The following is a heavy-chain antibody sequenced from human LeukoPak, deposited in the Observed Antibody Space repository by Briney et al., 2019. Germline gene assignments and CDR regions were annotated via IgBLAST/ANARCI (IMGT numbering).Heavy chain of an antibody. J-gene: IGHJ6*02. Sequence: TGGSLRLSCAASGFTFSSYSMNWVRQAPGKGLEWVSSISSGSSYIYYADSVKGRFTISRDNAKNSLYLQMNSLRAEDTAVYYCARWGITMVRGALDVWGQGTTVTVSS. CDR1: GFTFSSYS. CDR3: ARWGITMVRGALDV. CDR2: ISSGSSYI. D-gene: IGHD3-10*01. V-gene: IGHV3-21*01.